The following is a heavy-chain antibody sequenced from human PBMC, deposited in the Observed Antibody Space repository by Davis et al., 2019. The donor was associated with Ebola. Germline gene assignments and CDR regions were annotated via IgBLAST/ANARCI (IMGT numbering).Heavy chain of an antibody. CDR2: IYPGGST. Sequence: MPSETLSLTCNVSGASITKYFWSWIRQPPGKGLEWIGHIYPGGSTYDNPSLKSRVTISVDRSKNQFSLKLNSVTAADTAVYYCARLVGEFYFYGMDVWGKGTTVTVSS. D-gene: IGHD3-10*01. CDR1: GASITKYF. J-gene: IGHJ6*04. CDR3: ARLVGEFYFYGMDV. V-gene: IGHV4-4*09.